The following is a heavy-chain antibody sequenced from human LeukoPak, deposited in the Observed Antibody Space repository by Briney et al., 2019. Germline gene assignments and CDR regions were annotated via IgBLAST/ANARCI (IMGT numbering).Heavy chain of an antibody. CDR1: GGTFSSYA. Sequence: SVKVSCKGSGGTFSSYAISWVRQAPGQGLEWMGGIIPIFGTANYAQKFQGRVTITTDESTSTAYMELSSLRSEDTAVYYCARSSDYGGTFRLDYWGQGTLVTVSS. CDR3: ARSSDYGGTFRLDY. D-gene: IGHD4-23*01. CDR2: IIPIFGTA. J-gene: IGHJ4*02. V-gene: IGHV1-69*05.